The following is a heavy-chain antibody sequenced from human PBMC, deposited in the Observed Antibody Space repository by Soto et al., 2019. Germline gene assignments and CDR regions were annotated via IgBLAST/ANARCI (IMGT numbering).Heavy chain of an antibody. CDR3: AREVGHMDV. CDR2: VSPYNGDT. J-gene: IGHJ6*02. CDR1: GYTFTTYG. D-gene: IGHD2-2*01. Sequence: QVQLVQSGAEVKKPGASVKVSCKASGYTFTTYGFNWVRQAPGQGLEWMGWVSPYNGDTTYAQKVQGRVTMTTDTSTTTASLELRSLRSDDTAVYYCAREVGHMDVWGQGTTVTVSS. V-gene: IGHV1-18*04.